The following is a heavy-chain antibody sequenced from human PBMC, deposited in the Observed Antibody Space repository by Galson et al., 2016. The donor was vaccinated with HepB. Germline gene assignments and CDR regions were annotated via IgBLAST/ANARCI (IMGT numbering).Heavy chain of an antibody. J-gene: IGHJ4*02. CDR1: GYSFTNYW. V-gene: IGHV5-51*01. CDR2: IYPGDSDT. CDR3: ARRGGPVGTREC. Sequence: QSGAEVKQPGESLKISCKGSGYSFTNYWIGWVRQMPGKGLEWMGIIYPGDSDTNYNPSFKSRVTISVDQSKNQFSLALTSVTAADTAVYYCARRGGPVGTRECWGQGILVIVSS. D-gene: IGHD2-21*02.